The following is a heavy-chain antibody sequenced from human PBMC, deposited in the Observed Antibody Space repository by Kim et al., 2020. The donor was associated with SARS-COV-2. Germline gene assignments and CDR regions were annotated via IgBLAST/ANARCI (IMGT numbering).Heavy chain of an antibody. Sequence: GGSLRLSCEASGFTFSSYSMNWVRQAPGKGLEWVSSISSSSSYIYYADSVKGRFTISRDNAKNSLYLQMNSLRAEDTAVYYCARTLWFGGLWDDYWGQGTLVTVSS. CDR2: ISSSSSYI. D-gene: IGHD3-10*01. J-gene: IGHJ4*02. CDR3: ARTLWFGGLWDDY. CDR1: GFTFSSYS. V-gene: IGHV3-21*01.